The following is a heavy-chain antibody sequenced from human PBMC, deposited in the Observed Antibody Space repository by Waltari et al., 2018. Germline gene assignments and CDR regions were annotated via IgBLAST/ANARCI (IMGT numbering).Heavy chain of an antibody. Sequence: EVQLVQSGAEVKKPGESLKISCKGSGYSFTSYWIGWVRQMPGQGLEWMGIICPGDSDTRYSPSFQGQVTISADKSISTAYLQWSSLKASDTAMYYCARQGADIVVVPAAMPLDYWGQGTLVTVSS. CDR2: ICPGDSDT. V-gene: IGHV5-51*01. D-gene: IGHD2-2*01. CDR3: ARQGADIVVVPAAMPLDY. CDR1: GYSFTSYW. J-gene: IGHJ4*02.